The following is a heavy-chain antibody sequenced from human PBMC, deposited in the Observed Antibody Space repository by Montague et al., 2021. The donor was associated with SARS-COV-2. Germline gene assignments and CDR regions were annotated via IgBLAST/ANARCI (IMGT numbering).Heavy chain of an antibody. Sequence: SETLSLTCTVSGDSFNSPKYYCAWIRQPPGKGLEWIGSSYYGGTTYDNPSLRSQVTMSVDTSKTQFSLKMNSMTAADTAVYYCARGSYGSGSYHAFDIWSQGTVVAVPS. V-gene: IGHV4-39*01. D-gene: IGHD3-10*01. J-gene: IGHJ3*02. CDR1: GDSFNSPKYY. CDR2: SYYGGTT. CDR3: ARGSYGSGSYHAFDI.